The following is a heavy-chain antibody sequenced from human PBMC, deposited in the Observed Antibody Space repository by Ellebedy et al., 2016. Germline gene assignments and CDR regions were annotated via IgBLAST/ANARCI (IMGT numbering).Heavy chain of an antibody. D-gene: IGHD6-6*01. CDR3: ARDPSIAARSRGGGY. Sequence: ASVKVSCKASGYTFTSYDINWVRQAPGQGLEWMGWISAYNGNTNYAQKLQGRVTMTTDTSTSTAYMELRSLRSDDTAVYYCARDPSIAARSRGGGYWGQGTLVTVSS. J-gene: IGHJ4*02. V-gene: IGHV1-18*01. CDR2: ISAYNGNT. CDR1: GYTFTSYD.